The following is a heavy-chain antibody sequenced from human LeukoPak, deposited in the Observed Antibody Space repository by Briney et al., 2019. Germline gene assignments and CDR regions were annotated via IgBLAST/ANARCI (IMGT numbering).Heavy chain of an antibody. CDR2: ISSSGSTI. Sequence: GGSLRLSCAASGFTFSSYEMTWVRQAPGKGLEWVSYISSSGSTIYYADSVKGRFTISRDNAKNSLYLQMNSLRAEDTAVYYCARGYRRGAFDYWGQGTLVTVSS. V-gene: IGHV3-48*03. CDR1: GFTFSSYE. CDR3: ARGYRRGAFDY. D-gene: IGHD1-14*01. J-gene: IGHJ4*02.